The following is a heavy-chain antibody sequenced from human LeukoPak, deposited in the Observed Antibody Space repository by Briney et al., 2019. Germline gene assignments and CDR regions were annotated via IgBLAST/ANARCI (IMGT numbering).Heavy chain of an antibody. CDR1: GYTFTGYY. V-gene: IGHV1-2*02. CDR3: ARGPTVTTFYYYYYYMDV. D-gene: IGHD4-17*01. Sequence: GASVKVSCKASGYTFTGYYMHWVRQAPGQGLEWMGGINPNSGGTNYAQKFQGRVTMTRDTSISTAYMELSRLRSDDTAVYYCARGPTVTTFYYYYYYMDVWGKGTTVTVSS. CDR2: INPNSGGT. J-gene: IGHJ6*03.